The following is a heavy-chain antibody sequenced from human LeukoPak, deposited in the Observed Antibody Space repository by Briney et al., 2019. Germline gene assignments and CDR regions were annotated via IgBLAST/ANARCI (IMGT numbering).Heavy chain of an antibody. Sequence: PSETLSLTCTVSGVSISSSYWSWIRQPPGKGLEWIGYIYFSGSTNYNPSLKSRVTISVDTSKNQFSLKLSSVTAADTAVYYCARSPNYYYMDVWGKGTTVTVSS. CDR2: IYFSGST. CDR3: ARSPNYYYMDV. J-gene: IGHJ6*03. CDR1: GVSISSSY. V-gene: IGHV4-59*08.